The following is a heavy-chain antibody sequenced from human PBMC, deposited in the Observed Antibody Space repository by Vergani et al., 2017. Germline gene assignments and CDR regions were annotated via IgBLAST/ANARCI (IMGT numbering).Heavy chain of an antibody. J-gene: IGHJ3*02. D-gene: IGHD2-21*01. CDR3: ARDLPITRVAIGAFDI. V-gene: IGHV3-7*01. Sequence: EVQLVESGGGLVQPGGSLRLSCAASGFTLSSCWMSWVRQAPGKGLEWVANIKQDGSEKYYVDSVKGRFTISRDNAKNSLYLQVNSLRAEDTAVYYCARDLPITRVAIGAFDIWGQGTMVTVSS. CDR2: IKQDGSEK. CDR1: GFTLSSCW.